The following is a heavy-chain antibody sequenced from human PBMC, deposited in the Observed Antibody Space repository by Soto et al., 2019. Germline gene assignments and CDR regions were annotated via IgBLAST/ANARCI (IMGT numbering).Heavy chain of an antibody. CDR1: GYTFTSYY. J-gene: IGHJ6*02. V-gene: IGHV1-46*01. Sequence: ASVKVSCKASGYTFTSYYMHWVRQAPGQGLEWMGIINPSGGSTSYAQKFQGRVTMTRDTSTSTVYMELSSLRSEDTAVYYCASHCSGGSCYSRLHYYYGMDVWGQGTTVTVSS. CDR2: INPSGGST. CDR3: ASHCSGGSCYSRLHYYYGMDV. D-gene: IGHD2-15*01.